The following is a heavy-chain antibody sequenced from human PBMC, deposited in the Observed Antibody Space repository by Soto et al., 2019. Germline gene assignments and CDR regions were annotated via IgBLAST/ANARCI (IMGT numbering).Heavy chain of an antibody. CDR2: INADNGNT. Sequence: QVQLVQSGAEVKKPGASVNVSCKTSGYTFTSYAINWVRQAPGQRLEWMGWINADNGNTKYSQKLQGRVTITRDTSASTAYMELSSLRSDDTAIYYCARDVFSSAWPYYMDVWGKGTTVTVSS. CDR3: ARDVFSSAWPYYMDV. J-gene: IGHJ6*03. V-gene: IGHV1-3*01. D-gene: IGHD6-19*01. CDR1: GYTFTSYA.